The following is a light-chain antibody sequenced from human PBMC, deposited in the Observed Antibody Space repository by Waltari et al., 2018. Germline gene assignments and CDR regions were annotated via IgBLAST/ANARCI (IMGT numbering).Light chain of an antibody. CDR3: QSYDSSLSGVV. V-gene: IGLV1-40*01. Sequence: QSVLTQPPSVSGAPGQRVTISCTGSSSNIGAGYDLHRSQQLPATAPKPPMYDNTNRPSGVPDRFSGSKSGTSASLAITGLQAEDEADYYCQSYDSSLSGVVFGGGTKLTVL. J-gene: IGLJ2*01. CDR2: DNT. CDR1: SSNIGAGYD.